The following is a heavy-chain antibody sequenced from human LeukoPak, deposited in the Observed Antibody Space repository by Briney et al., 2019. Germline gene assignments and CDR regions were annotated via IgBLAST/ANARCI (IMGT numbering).Heavy chain of an antibody. CDR2: IRGSGAST. V-gene: IGHV3-23*01. CDR3: TKDLTVQIWLLGYDS. J-gene: IGHJ1*01. Sequence: SGGSLRLSCVASDFPFSSYAMSWVRQAPGKGLEWLAVIRGSGASTNYADSVKGRFTISRDNSKNTLYLRMNSLRAEDTAFYYCTKDLTVQIWLLGYDSWGQGTLVTVAS. D-gene: IGHD3-22*01. CDR1: DFPFSSYA.